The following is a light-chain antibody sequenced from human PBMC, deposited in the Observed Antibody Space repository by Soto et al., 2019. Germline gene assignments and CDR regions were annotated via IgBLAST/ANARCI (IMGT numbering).Light chain of an antibody. CDR2: TTN. Sequence: QSVLTQPPSASVTPGQRVSISCSGRSSNIGNNTVNWYQQFPETAPRLLIYTTNQRPSGVPDRFSGSKSGTSASLAISGLQSEVEADYYCAAWDDSLNGPVFGGGTKLTVL. CDR3: AAWDDSLNGPV. CDR1: SSNIGNNT. J-gene: IGLJ3*02. V-gene: IGLV1-44*01.